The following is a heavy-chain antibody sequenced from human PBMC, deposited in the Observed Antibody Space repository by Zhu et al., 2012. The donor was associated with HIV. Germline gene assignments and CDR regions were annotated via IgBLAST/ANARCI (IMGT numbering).Heavy chain of an antibody. CDR2: IYYSGDT. CDR1: GSSISSGDYY. V-gene: IGHV4-30-4*08. D-gene: IGHD1-26*01. Sequence: QVQLQESGPGLVKPSQTLSLTCTVSGSSISSGDYYWSWIRQPPGRGLEWIGYIYYSGDTYYNPSLKSRVTMSVDTSKNHFSLRLSSVTAADTAVYYCARGSWRYSFVNWGQGTLVTVSS. J-gene: IGHJ4*02. CDR3: ARGSWRYSFVN.